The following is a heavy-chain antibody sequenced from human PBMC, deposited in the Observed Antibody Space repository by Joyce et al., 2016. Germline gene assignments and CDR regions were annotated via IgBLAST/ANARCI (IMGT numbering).Heavy chain of an antibody. CDR2: SNHRGSA. CDR3: ARRSNEGYWLQYFEH. CDR1: NGSFSGYY. Sequence: QVQLQQWGAGLLKPSETLSLTCAVYNGSFSGYYWSWIRQSPEKGLEWIAESNHRGSANYNPSLRSRVTISVDTSKNQVSLKLSSVTAADTAVYYCARRSNEGYWLQYFEHWGQGTLVTVSS. V-gene: IGHV4-34*01. D-gene: IGHD3-22*01. J-gene: IGHJ1*01.